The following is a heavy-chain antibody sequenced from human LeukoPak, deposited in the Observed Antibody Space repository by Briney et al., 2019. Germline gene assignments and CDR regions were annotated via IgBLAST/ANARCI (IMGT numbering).Heavy chain of an antibody. CDR2: IHNSGST. CDR3: ARTDDSNTNWFDP. J-gene: IGHJ5*02. V-gene: IGHV4-59*12. D-gene: IGHD4-11*01. CDR1: GGPLSTYY. Sequence: SETLSLTCTVSGGPLSTYYWSWIRQPPGKGLEWIGYIHNSGSTHYTFSLKSRVTMSLDTSKNQFSLKLTSVTAADTAVYYCARTDDSNTNWFDPWGQGTLVTVSS.